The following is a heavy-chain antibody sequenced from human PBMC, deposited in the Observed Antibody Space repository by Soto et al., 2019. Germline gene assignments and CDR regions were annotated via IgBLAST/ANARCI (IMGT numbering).Heavy chain of an antibody. V-gene: IGHV1-2*04. Sequence: ASVKVSCKASGYTFTGYYMHWVRQAPGQGLEWMGWINPNSGGTNYAQKFQGWVTMTRDTSISTAYMELSRLRSDDTAVYYCARSDFSGGRCHGAIDFRGQGTMVNVSS. CDR1: GYTFTGYY. D-gene: IGHD2-15*01. J-gene: IGHJ3*01. CDR2: INPNSGGT. CDR3: ARSDFSGGRCHGAIDF.